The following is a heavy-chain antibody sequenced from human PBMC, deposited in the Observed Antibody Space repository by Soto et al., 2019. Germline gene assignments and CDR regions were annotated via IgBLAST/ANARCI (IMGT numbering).Heavy chain of an antibody. CDR1: GGTFSSYT. Sequence: QVQLVQSGAEVKKPGSSVKVSCKASGGTFSSYTISWVRQAPGQGLEWMGRIIPILGIANYAQKFQGRVTITADKSTSTAYMELSSLRSEDTAVYYCAREAWVYCSGGSCSDAFEIWGQGTMVTVSS. CDR2: IIPILGIA. CDR3: AREAWVYCSGGSCSDAFEI. J-gene: IGHJ3*02. D-gene: IGHD2-15*01. V-gene: IGHV1-69*08.